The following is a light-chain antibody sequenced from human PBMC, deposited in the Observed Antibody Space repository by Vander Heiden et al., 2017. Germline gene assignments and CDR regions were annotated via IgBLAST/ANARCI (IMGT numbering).Light chain of an antibody. CDR2: AAS. Sequence: DIQMTQYPSFMSASVGDRVTSTCRASQGISNYLAWYQQKPGKVPKLLIYAASTLQSGVPSRFSGSVSGTDCTLTISSLQPEDFATYFCQKYNSAPRTFGQGTKVEIK. CDR1: QGISNY. V-gene: IGKV1-27*01. CDR3: QKYNSAPRT. J-gene: IGKJ1*01.